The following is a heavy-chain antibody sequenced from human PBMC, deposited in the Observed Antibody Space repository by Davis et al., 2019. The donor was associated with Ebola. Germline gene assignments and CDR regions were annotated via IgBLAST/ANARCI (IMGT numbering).Heavy chain of an antibody. CDR1: GGTFSSYA. Sequence: AASVKVSCKASGGTFSSYAISWVRQAPGQGLEWMGGIIPIFGTANYAQKFQGRVTITADKSTSTAYMELSSLRSEDTAAYYCARECSDGVHWWFDPWGQGTLVTASS. J-gene: IGHJ5*02. CDR2: IIPIFGTA. D-gene: IGHD2-15*01. V-gene: IGHV1-69*06. CDR3: ARECSDGVHWWFDP.